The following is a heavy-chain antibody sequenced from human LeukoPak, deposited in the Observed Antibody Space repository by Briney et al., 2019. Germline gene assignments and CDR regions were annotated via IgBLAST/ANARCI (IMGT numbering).Heavy chain of an antibody. CDR2: ISYDGSNK. CDR3: AKVRVDAYVSPNDH. CDR1: GFTFSSYG. J-gene: IGHJ4*02. D-gene: IGHD3-16*01. V-gene: IGHV3-30*18. Sequence: GGSLRLSCAASGFTFSSYGMHWVRQAPGMGLEWVAIISYDGSNKYYADSVKGRFTISRDNSRNTLYLQMNSLRAEDTALYYCAKVRVDAYVSPNDHWGQGTLVTVSS.